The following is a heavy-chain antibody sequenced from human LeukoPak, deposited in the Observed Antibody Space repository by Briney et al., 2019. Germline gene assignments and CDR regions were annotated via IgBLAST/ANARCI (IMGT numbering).Heavy chain of an antibody. J-gene: IGHJ6*02. V-gene: IGHV3-30-3*01. CDR3: ARDFEKRGELEWLLGLRYYYGMDV. CDR1: GFTFSSYA. CDR2: ISYDGSNK. Sequence: GGSLRLSCAASGFTFSSYAMHWVRQAPGKGLEWVAVISYDGSNKYYAGSVKGRFTISRDNSKNTLYLQMNSLRAEDTAVYYCARDFEKRGELEWLLGLRYYYGMDVWGQGTTVTVSS. D-gene: IGHD3-3*01.